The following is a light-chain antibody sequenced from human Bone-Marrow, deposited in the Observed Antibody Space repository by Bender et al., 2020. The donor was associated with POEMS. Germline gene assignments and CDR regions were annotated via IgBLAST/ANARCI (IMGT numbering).Light chain of an antibody. V-gene: IGLV2-14*02. J-gene: IGLJ1*01. CDR3: GSYTDSSTL. CDR1: SSDVGNFYL. Sequence: QSALTQPASVSGSPGQSITISCTATSSDVGNFYLVSWYQQYPGKAPKLLIYEGSKRPSGVSNRFSGSKSGSTASLTISGLQAEDEADYYCGSYTDSSTLFGTATKVSVL. CDR2: EGS.